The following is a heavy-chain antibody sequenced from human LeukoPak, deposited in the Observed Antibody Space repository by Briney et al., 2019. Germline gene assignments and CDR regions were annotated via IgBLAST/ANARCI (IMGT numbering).Heavy chain of an antibody. CDR3: ARVDYGSGSRYYYYFYMDV. Sequence: TSETLSLTCAVSGYSISSGYYWSWIRQPPGKGLEWIGYISYSGSTNYNPSLKSRVTMSLDTSRNQFSLKLSSVTAADTAVYSCARVDYGSGSRYYYYFYMDVWGKGTTVTVSS. J-gene: IGHJ6*03. D-gene: IGHD3-10*01. CDR2: ISYSGST. V-gene: IGHV4-61*01. CDR1: GYSISSGYY.